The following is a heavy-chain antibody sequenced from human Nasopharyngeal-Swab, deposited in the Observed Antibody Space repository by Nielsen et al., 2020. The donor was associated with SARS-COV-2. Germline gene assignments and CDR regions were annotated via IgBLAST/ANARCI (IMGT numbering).Heavy chain of an antibody. CDR3: ARMTYSYGRFDY. J-gene: IGHJ4*02. D-gene: IGHD5-18*01. CDR2: ISGTAGTI. Sequence: GESLKISCAASGFTFSNYEMNWVRQAPGKGLEWLSYISGTAGTISYADSVKGRFTISTDNAKNSLYLQMNSLRAEDTALYYCARMTYSYGRFDYWGQGTLVTVSS. V-gene: IGHV3-48*03. CDR1: GFTFSNYE.